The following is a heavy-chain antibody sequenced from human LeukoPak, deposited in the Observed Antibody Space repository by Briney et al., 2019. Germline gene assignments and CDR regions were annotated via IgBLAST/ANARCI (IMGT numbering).Heavy chain of an antibody. D-gene: IGHD4-17*01. V-gene: IGHV3-33*01. CDR2: IWYDGSKK. Sequence: GGSLRLSCAASEFTFSRYGMHWVRQAPGKGLEWVALIWYDGSKKYYADSVKGRFTVSRDNAQNSLYLQMNSLRAEDSSVYYCARPTTVTTISADAFDIWGQGTMVTVSS. CDR1: EFTFSRYG. CDR3: ARPTTVTTISADAFDI. J-gene: IGHJ3*02.